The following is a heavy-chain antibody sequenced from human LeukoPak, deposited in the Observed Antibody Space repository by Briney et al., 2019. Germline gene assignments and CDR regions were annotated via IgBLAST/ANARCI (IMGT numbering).Heavy chain of an antibody. Sequence: PGGSLRLSCAASGFTFSSYEMNWVRQAPGKGLEWVSYISSSGSTIYYADSVKGRFTISRDNAKNSLYLQMNSLRAEDTAVYYCAKEGKEWELYSDFDYWGQGTLVTVSS. CDR2: ISSSGSTI. D-gene: IGHD1-26*01. J-gene: IGHJ4*02. CDR1: GFTFSSYE. CDR3: AKEGKEWELYSDFDY. V-gene: IGHV3-48*03.